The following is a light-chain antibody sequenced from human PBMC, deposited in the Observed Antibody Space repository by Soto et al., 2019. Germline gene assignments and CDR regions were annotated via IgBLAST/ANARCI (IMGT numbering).Light chain of an antibody. CDR3: QSFDSSLSASV. CDR1: SSNIGAGYD. V-gene: IGLV1-40*01. Sequence: QSALTQPPSVSGAPGQRVTISCTGNSSNIGAGYDVHWYQQLPGTAPKLLINGNNNRPSGVPDRFSGSKSGTSASLAITGLQSEDEADYYCQSFDSSLSASVFGGGNKVTVL. J-gene: IGLJ3*02. CDR2: GNN.